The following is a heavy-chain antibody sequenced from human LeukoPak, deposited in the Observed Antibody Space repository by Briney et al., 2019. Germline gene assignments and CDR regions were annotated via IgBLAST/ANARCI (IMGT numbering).Heavy chain of an antibody. CDR1: GYTFINNW. CDR3: ARRAGAYSHPYDY. CDR2: INPTGTGT. D-gene: IGHD4/OR15-4a*01. J-gene: IGHJ4*02. Sequence: GASVKVSCKASGYTFINNWMHWVRQAPGQGLGWIGLINPTGTGTLYAQKFQGRVTMTRDMSTSTDYMELSSLRSEDTAVYYCARRAGAYSHPYDYWGQGTLVTVSS. V-gene: IGHV1-46*01.